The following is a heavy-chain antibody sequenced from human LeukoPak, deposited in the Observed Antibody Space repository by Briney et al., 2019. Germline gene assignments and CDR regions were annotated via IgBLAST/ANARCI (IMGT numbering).Heavy chain of an antibody. CDR3: AREHCAGGYCYFLDY. CDR2: ISHSGST. CDR1: DYPLSSGYF. J-gene: IGHJ4*02. D-gene: IGHD3-16*02. Sequence: PSDTLSLTCSVTDYPLSSGYFWGWIRQPPQKGLEWIATISHSGSTYFNPSLKSRVIVSIDASKNQFSLNLTSVTAADTAVYYCAREHCAGGYCYFLDYWGQGTLVTVSS. V-gene: IGHV4-38-2*02.